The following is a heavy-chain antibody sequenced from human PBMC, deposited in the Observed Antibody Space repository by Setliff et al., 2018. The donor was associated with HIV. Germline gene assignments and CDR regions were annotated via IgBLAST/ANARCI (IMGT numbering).Heavy chain of an antibody. J-gene: IGHJ2*01. V-gene: IGHV4-39*01. D-gene: IGHD3-3*01. Sequence: SETLSLTCTVSGDSFKSSRYHWGWIRQPPGKGLEWIGNIHYGGYFWYSPSLKSRVTISVDTSKNQFSLKLSSVTAADTAVYYCARVKSGTYYDFWSGYYSRVRDWYFDLWGRGTLVTVSS. CDR2: IHYGGYF. CDR1: GDSFKSSRYH. CDR3: ARVKSGTYYDFWSGYYSRVRDWYFDL.